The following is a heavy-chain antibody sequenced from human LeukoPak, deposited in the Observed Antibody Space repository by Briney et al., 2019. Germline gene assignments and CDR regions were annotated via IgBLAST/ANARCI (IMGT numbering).Heavy chain of an antibody. CDR1: GGTFSSYA. J-gene: IGHJ4*02. CDR2: IIPIFGTA. V-gene: IGHV1-69*13. Sequence: SVKLSCTASGGTFSSYAISWVRQAPGQGLEWMGGIIPIFGTANYAQKFQGRVTITADESTSTAYMELSSLRSEDTAVYYCARDRHYYGSWSYYSHFDYWGQGTLVTVSS. CDR3: ARDRHYYGSWSYYSHFDY. D-gene: IGHD3-10*01.